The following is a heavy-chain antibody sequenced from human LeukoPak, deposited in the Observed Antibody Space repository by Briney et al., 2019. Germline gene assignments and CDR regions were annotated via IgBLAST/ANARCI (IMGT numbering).Heavy chain of an antibody. Sequence: GASVKVSCKASGYTFTSYAMNWVRQAPGQGLEWMGWINTNTGNPTYAQGFTGRFVFSLDTSVSTAYLQISSLKAEDTAVYYCARDTSGLLWFGELFQGYYYYMDVWGKGTTVTVSS. D-gene: IGHD3-10*01. J-gene: IGHJ6*03. CDR3: ARDTSGLLWFGELFQGYYYYMDV. V-gene: IGHV7-4-1*02. CDR1: GYTFTSYA. CDR2: INTNTGNP.